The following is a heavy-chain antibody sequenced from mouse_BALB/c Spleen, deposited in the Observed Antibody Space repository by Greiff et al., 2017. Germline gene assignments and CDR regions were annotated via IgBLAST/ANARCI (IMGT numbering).Heavy chain of an antibody. J-gene: IGHJ4*01. Sequence: EVMLVESGGGLVQPGGSMKLSCVASGFTFSNYWMNWVRQSPEKGLEWVAEIRLKSNNYATHYAESVKGRFTISRDDSKSSVYLQMNNLRAEDTGIYYCTRPSFYYDYDGGYYYAMDYWGQGTSVTVSS. CDR1: GFTFSNYW. D-gene: IGHD2-4*01. CDR2: IRLKSNNYAT. V-gene: IGHV6-6*02. CDR3: TRPSFYYDYDGGYYYAMDY.